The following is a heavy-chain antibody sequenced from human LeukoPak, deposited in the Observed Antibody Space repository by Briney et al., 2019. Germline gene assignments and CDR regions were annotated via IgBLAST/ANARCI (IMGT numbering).Heavy chain of an antibody. Sequence: SETLSLTCTVSGVSISGYYWIWIRQSPGRGLEWIGSVFYRDSLSYGGTTFYNPSLQNRVSISVDTSKNAFSLKLTSVTAADTAVYFCARQISENKDYWGQGTLVAVSS. J-gene: IGHJ4*02. V-gene: IGHV4-59*05. CDR2: VFYRDSLSYGGTT. D-gene: IGHD1/OR15-1a*01. CDR3: ARQISENKDY. CDR1: GVSISGYY.